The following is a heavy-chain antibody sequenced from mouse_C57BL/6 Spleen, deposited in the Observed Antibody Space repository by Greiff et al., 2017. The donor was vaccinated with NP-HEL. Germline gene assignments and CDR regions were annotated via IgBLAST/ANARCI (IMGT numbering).Heavy chain of an antibody. CDR2: INPSTGGT. CDR1: GYSFTGYY. J-gene: IGHJ2*01. Sequence: VQLKESGPELVKPGASVKISCKASGYSFTGYYMNWVKQSPEKSLEWIGEINPSTGGTTYNQKFKAKATLTVDKSSSTAYMQLKSLTSEDSAVYYCARGYYGSSYVDFDYWGQGTTLTVSS. D-gene: IGHD1-1*01. CDR3: ARGYYGSSYVDFDY. V-gene: IGHV1-42*01.